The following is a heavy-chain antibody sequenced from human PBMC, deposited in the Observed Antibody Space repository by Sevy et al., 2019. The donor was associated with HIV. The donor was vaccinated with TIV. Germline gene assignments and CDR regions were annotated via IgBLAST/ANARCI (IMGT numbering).Heavy chain of an antibody. CDR3: ARSDDSSGYYLYYFEY. D-gene: IGHD3-22*01. CDR1: GFTFSSYA. V-gene: IGHV3-23*01. CDR2: ISGSGGTT. Sequence: GGSLRLSCAASGFTFSSYAVSWVRQAPGKGLEWVSFISGSGGTTYYADSVKGRFTISRDNSKNILYLQMNNLRAEDTAVYYCARSDDSSGYYLYYFEYWGQGTVVTVSS. J-gene: IGHJ4*02.